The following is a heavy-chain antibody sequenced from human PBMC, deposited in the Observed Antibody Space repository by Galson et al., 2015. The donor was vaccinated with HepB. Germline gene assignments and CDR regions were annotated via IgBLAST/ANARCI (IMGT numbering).Heavy chain of an antibody. D-gene: IGHD3-10*01. CDR3: ARAADLWFGDLGVYFDY. CDR2: ISYDGSNK. V-gene: IGHV3-30*04. J-gene: IGHJ4*02. Sequence: SLRLSCAASGFTFSSYAMHWVRQAPGKGLEWVAVISYDGSNKYYADSVKGRFTISRDNSKNTLYLQMNSLRAEDTAVYYCARAADLWFGDLGVYFDYWGQGTLVTVSS. CDR1: GFTFSSYA.